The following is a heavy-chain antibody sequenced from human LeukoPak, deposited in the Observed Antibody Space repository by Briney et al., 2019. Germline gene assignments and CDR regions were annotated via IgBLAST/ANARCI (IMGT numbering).Heavy chain of an antibody. CDR2: ISGSGGST. CDR1: GFTFSSYA. CDR3: AKGIGNSANDYGDYRPWFDP. D-gene: IGHD4-17*01. Sequence: PGGSLRLSCAASGFTFSSYAMSWVRQAPGKGLEWVSAISGSGGSTYYADSVKGRFTISRDNSKNTLYLQMNSLRAEDTAVYYCAKGIGNSANDYGDYRPWFDPWGQGTLVTVSS. V-gene: IGHV3-23*01. J-gene: IGHJ5*02.